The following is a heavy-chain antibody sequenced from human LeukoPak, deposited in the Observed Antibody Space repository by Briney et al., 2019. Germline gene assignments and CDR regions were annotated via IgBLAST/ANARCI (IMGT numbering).Heavy chain of an antibody. V-gene: IGHV1-46*01. D-gene: IGHD3-16*01. CDR1: ENTFTNYY. J-gene: IGHJ6*02. Sequence: ASVKVSCKASENTFTNYYMHWVRQAPGQGLEWLGIINPNGDRTNYAQTFQGRVTMTTDTSTSTAYMELKSLRSDDTAVYYCARHYDSTAVAPQMDVWGQGTTVTVSS. CDR2: INPNGDRT. CDR3: ARHYDSTAVAPQMDV.